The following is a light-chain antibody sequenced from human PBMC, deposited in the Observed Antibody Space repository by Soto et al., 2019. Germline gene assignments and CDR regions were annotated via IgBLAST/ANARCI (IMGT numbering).Light chain of an antibody. Sequence: QCALTQPPSASGSPGQSVTISCTGTSSDIGAYNYVSWYQQYPGKAPKLIIYDVTERPSGVPDRFSGSKSGNTASLTVSGLRADDEAVYYCNSYAGGDSFDVIFGGGTKVTVL. CDR3: NSYAGGDSFDVI. V-gene: IGLV2-8*01. CDR1: SSDIGAYNY. CDR2: DVT. J-gene: IGLJ2*01.